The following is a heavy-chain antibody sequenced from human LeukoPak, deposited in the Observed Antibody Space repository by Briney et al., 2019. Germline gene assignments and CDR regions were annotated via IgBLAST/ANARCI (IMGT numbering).Heavy chain of an antibody. D-gene: IGHD2-21*02. CDR1: DGSFSGYY. CDR2: IYYSGST. CDR3: ARQPSGGGDQDDAFDI. J-gene: IGHJ3*02. Sequence: SETLSLTCAVYDGSFSGYYWSWIRQPPGKGLEWIGYIYYSGSTNYNPSLKSRVTISVDTSKNQFSLKLSSVTAADTAVYYCARQPSGGGDQDDAFDIWGQGTMVTVSS. V-gene: IGHV4-59*08.